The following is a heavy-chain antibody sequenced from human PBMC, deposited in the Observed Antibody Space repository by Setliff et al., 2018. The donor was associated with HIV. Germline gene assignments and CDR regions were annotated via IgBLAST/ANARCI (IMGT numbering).Heavy chain of an antibody. J-gene: IGHJ3*01. D-gene: IGHD1-26*01. V-gene: IGHV3-9*01. CDR2: ITWNRAII. CDR1: GFNFNHYA. Sequence: GGSLRLSCTASGFNFNHYAMHWVRQVPGKGLEWVSGITWNRAIIAYVDSVKGRFTASRDNSKNTVYLQMDSLRAEDTAVYFCTKGPWDEPHAFNVWGQGTVVTVSS. CDR3: TKGPWDEPHAFNV.